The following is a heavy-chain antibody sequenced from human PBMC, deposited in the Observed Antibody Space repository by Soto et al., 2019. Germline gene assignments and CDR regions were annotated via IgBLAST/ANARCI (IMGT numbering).Heavy chain of an antibody. D-gene: IGHD2-21*01. CDR1: GGTFSSYA. Sequence: SVKVSCKASGGTFSSYAISWVRQAPGQGLEWMGGIIPIFGTANYAQKFQGRVTITADESTSTAYMELSSLRSEDTAVYYCAKDLFPTSGQRFFFESWGQGSLVT. J-gene: IGHJ4*02. CDR3: AKDLFPTSGQRFFFES. CDR2: IIPIFGTA. V-gene: IGHV1-69*13.